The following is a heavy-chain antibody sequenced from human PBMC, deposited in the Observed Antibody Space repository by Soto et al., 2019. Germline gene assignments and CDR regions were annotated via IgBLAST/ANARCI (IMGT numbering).Heavy chain of an antibody. V-gene: IGHV1-69*12. D-gene: IGHD5-12*01. J-gene: IGHJ4*02. CDR3: ARDLGSGYDPGDY. Sequence: QVQLVQSGGEVKKPGSSGKVSWKASGDTFTIFDISWVRRAPGQGLEWMGGIIPTIGTTNYAQRFQGRITITGDESTGTAYMELCSLKSEDTAVYYCARDLGSGYDPGDYWGQGTLVTVSS. CDR2: IIPTIGTT. CDR1: GDTFTIFD.